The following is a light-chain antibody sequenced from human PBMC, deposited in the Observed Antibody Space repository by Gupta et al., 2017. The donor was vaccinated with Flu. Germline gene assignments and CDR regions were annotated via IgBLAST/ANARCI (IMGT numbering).Light chain of an antibody. J-gene: IGKJ4*01. CDR1: QSVSSN. V-gene: IGKV3-15*01. CDR3: QQHNNWPPFT. Sequence: ATLSVSAGEIATLSCRASQSVSSNLSWYQQKPGQAPRLLIYGASTRATGSPARFSGSGSGTEFTLTISSLQSEDFAVYYCQQHNNWPPFTFGGGTKVEIK. CDR2: GAS.